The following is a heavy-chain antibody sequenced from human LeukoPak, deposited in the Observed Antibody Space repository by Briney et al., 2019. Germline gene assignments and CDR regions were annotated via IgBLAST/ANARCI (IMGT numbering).Heavy chain of an antibody. CDR3: ARRTGGYSYGTNWFDP. D-gene: IGHD5-18*01. Sequence: PSETLSLTCTVSGGSISSYYWSWIRQPPGKGLEWIGYIYYSGSTNYNPSLKSRVTISVDTSKNQFSLKLSSVTAADTAVYYCARRTGGYSYGTNWFDPWGQGTLVTVSS. CDR1: GGSISSYY. CDR2: IYYSGST. J-gene: IGHJ5*02. V-gene: IGHV4-59*01.